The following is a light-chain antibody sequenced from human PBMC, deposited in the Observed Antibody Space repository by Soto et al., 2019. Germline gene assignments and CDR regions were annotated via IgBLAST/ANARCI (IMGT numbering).Light chain of an antibody. CDR2: GAS. J-gene: IGKJ1*01. CDR1: QSVSNY. V-gene: IGKV3-20*01. Sequence: EIVLTQSPGTLSLSPGERATLSCRASQSVSNYLAWYQQKPGQAHRLLIYGASSRATGIPDRFSGSGSGTDFTLTISRLEPEDFAVYYCQQYGGSPQTFGQGTKVDIK. CDR3: QQYGGSPQT.